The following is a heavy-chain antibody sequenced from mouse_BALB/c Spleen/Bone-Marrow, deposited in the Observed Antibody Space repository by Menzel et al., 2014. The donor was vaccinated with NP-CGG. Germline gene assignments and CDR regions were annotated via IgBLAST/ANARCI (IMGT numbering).Heavy chain of an antibody. V-gene: IGHV1-15*01. CDR1: GYTFXDYE. CDR3: TSYDWFAY. J-gene: IGHJ3*01. CDR2: IDPETGGT. D-gene: IGHD2-12*01. Sequence: SGAELVRPGASVTLSCKASGYTFXDYEMHWVKQTPVHGLEWIGAIDPETGGTAYNQKFKGKATLTADKSSSTAYMELRSLTSEDSAVYYCTSYDWFAYWGQGTLVTVSA.